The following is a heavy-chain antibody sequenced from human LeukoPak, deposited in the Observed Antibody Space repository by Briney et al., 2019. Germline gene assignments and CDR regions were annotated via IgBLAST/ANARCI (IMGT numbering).Heavy chain of an antibody. D-gene: IGHD2-2*02. J-gene: IGHJ4*02. CDR1: GGSISSGSYY. Sequence: PSQTLSLTCTVSGGSISSGSYYWSWIRQPAGKGLEWIGRIYTSGSTNYNPSLQSRVTKSVDTSKNQFSLKLSSVTAADTAVYYCARVCSSTSCYTKGFVDYWGQGTLVTVSS. V-gene: IGHV4-61*02. CDR3: ARVCSSTSCYTKGFVDY. CDR2: IYTSGST.